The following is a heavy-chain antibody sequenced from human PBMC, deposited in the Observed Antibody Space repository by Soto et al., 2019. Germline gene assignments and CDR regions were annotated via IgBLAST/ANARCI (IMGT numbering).Heavy chain of an antibody. CDR1: GGSISSGDYY. D-gene: IGHD2-2*01. V-gene: IGHV4-30-4*01. Sequence: SETLSLTCTVSGGSISSGDYYWSWIRQPPGKGLEWIGYIYYSGSTYYDPSLKSRVTISVDTSKNQFSLKLSSVTAADTAVYYCARDGSGRRYCSSTSCFGFLGWFDPWGQGTLVTVSS. J-gene: IGHJ5*02. CDR2: IYYSGST. CDR3: ARDGSGRRYCSSTSCFGFLGWFDP.